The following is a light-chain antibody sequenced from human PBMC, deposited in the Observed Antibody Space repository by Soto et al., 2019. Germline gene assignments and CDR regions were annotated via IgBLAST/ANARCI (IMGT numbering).Light chain of an antibody. V-gene: IGKV3-11*01. CDR2: DAS. CDR1: QSVSTY. J-gene: IGKJ5*01. Sequence: EIVLTQSPATLSLAPGERATLSCRASQSVSTYLAWYQQKPGQAPRLLIYDASNRATGIPARFSGSGSGTAFTLTISTLEPEDFAVYYCQQRSNWPPITFGQGTRLEI. CDR3: QQRSNWPPIT.